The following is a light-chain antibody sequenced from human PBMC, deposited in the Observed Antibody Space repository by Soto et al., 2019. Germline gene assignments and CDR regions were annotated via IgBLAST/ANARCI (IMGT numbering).Light chain of an antibody. Sequence: QSVLTQPPSVSGAPGQRVTISCTGSSSNIGAGYDVHWYQQLPGTAPNLLIYGNSNRPSGVPDRFSGSKSGTSASLAITGLQAEDEADYYCQSYDSSLSGYVFGPGTKLTVL. CDR2: GNS. CDR3: QSYDSSLSGYV. CDR1: SSNIGAGYD. J-gene: IGLJ1*01. V-gene: IGLV1-40*01.